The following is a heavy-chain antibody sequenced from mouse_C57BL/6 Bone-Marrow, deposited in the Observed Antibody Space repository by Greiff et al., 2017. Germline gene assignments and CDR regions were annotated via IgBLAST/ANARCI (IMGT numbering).Heavy chain of an antibody. Sequence: QVTLKESGPGILQSSQTLSLTCSFSGFSLSTSGMGVSWIRQPSGKGLEWLAHIYWDDDKRYNPSLKSRLTISKDTSRNQVFLKITSVDTADTATDYCARREVGDGYYGYAMDYWGQGTSVTVSS. V-gene: IGHV8-12*01. CDR2: IYWDDDK. D-gene: IGHD2-3*01. CDR3: ARREVGDGYYGYAMDY. CDR1: GFSLSTSGMG. J-gene: IGHJ4*01.